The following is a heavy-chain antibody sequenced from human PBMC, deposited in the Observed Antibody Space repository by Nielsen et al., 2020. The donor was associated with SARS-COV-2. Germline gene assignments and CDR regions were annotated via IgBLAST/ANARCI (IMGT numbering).Heavy chain of an antibody. CDR1: GGILNNHV. V-gene: IGHV1-69*06. CDR3: TREVYAFGRIIVKDALDP. D-gene: IGHD3-16*02. CDR2: IIPIFGST. J-gene: IGHJ3*01. Sequence: SVKVSCKSSGGILNNHVISWVRQAPGQGLEWMGLIIPIFGSTDYAQKFQGRLTLSADKSTGTAYMELNSPTSDDTAVYYCTREVYAFGRIIVKDALDPWGQGTTVIVSA.